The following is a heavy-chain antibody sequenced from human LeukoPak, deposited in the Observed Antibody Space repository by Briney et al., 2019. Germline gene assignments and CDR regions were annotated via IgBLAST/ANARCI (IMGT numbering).Heavy chain of an antibody. Sequence: GASVKVSCKASGYTFTSYDINWVRQATGQGLEWMGWMNPNSGNTGYAQKFQGRVTMTRNTSISTACMELSSLRSEDTAVYYCAREAFRYCSSTSCRYRPFGYWGQGTLVTVSS. J-gene: IGHJ4*02. CDR1: GYTFTSYD. CDR2: MNPNSGNT. CDR3: AREAFRYCSSTSCRYRPFGY. V-gene: IGHV1-8*01. D-gene: IGHD2-2*01.